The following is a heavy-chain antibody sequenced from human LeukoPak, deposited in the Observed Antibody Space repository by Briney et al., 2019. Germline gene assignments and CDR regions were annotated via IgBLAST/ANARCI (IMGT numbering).Heavy chain of an antibody. CDR3: ARDIGNSGFNLDY. D-gene: IGHD5-12*01. CDR1: GFPFSTLG. Sequence: GGTLRLSCVVSGFPFSTLGFPWVRRAPGRGLEWVSVIWHDGGRKEYADSVRGRFTISRDNSNLYLQMNSLRAEDTAIYYCARDIGNSGFNLDYWGQGTPVTVSS. J-gene: IGHJ4*02. V-gene: IGHV3-33*01. CDR2: IWHDGGRK.